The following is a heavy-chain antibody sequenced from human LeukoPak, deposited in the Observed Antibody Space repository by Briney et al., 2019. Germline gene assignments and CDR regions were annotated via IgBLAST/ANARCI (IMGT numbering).Heavy chain of an antibody. D-gene: IGHD2-2*01. Sequence: ASVKVSCKASGYTFTGYYIHWVRQAPGQGLEWMGWINPNSGDTNYAQDFQGRVTVTRDTSISTAYMELSSLTSDDTAVYYCARGNSGHCTGATCYALDYWGQGTLVTVSS. J-gene: IGHJ4*02. V-gene: IGHV1-2*02. CDR3: ARGNSGHCTGATCYALDY. CDR1: GYTFTGYY. CDR2: INPNSGDT.